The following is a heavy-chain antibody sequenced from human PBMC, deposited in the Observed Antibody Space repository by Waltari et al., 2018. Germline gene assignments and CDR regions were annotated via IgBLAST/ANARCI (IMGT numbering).Heavy chain of an antibody. V-gene: IGHV3-23*01. Sequence: EVQLLASGGGLVQPGGSLRLSCAASGFTFSSYSMSWVRQAPGKGLEWVSAISGSGGSTYYADSVKGRFTISRDNSKNTLYLQMNSLRAEDTAVYYCATIGEAAVAGTEYFQHWGQGTLVTVSS. CDR3: ATIGEAAVAGTEYFQH. CDR1: GFTFSSYS. D-gene: IGHD6-19*01. J-gene: IGHJ1*01. CDR2: ISGSGGST.